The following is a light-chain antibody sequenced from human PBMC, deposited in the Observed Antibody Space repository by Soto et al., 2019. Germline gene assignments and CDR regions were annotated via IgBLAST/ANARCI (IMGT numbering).Light chain of an antibody. CDR3: QQYGNSPYT. V-gene: IGKV3-20*01. CDR1: QSVTTSY. CDR2: GAS. Sequence: EIVLTQSPGTLSLSPGERATLSCRASQSVTTSYLAWYQQKPGQPPRLLIYGASSRATGIPDRFSGSGSGTDFTLTISRLEPEDFAVYYCQQYGNSPYTFGQGTTLEIK. J-gene: IGKJ2*01.